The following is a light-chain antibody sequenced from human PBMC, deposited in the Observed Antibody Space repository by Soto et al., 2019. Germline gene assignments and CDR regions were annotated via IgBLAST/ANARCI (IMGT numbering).Light chain of an antibody. Sequence: QLVLTQPPSVSGAPGQRVTISCTGSSSNIGAGYDVHWYQQLPGTAPKLLIYGNSNRPSGVPDRFSGSKSGTSASLAITGLQAEDEADYYCQSYDSSMSAYVFGTGTKLNVL. CDR3: QSYDSSMSAYV. CDR1: SSNIGAGYD. J-gene: IGLJ1*01. CDR2: GNS. V-gene: IGLV1-40*01.